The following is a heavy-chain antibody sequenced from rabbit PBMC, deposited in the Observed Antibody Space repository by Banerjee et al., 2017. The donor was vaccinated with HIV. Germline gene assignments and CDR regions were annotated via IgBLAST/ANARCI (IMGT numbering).Heavy chain of an antibody. J-gene: IGHJ4*01. Sequence: QEQLEESGGDLVKPEGSLTLTCTASGIDFNNYYMCWVRQAPGKGLEWIACIYNGDGSTYYASWAKGRFTISKTSSTTVTLQMTSLTAADTATYFCARDLAGVIGWNFGLWGPCTLVTVS. CDR2: IYNGDGST. CDR1: GIDFNNYY. V-gene: IGHV1S45*01. CDR3: ARDLAGVIGWNFGL. D-gene: IGHD4-1*01.